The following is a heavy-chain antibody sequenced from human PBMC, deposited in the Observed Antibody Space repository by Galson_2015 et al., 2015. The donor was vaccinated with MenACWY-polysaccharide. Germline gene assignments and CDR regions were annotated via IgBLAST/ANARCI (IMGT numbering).Heavy chain of an antibody. CDR3: ATAPSLHVGQH. CDR1: GFTFSTYW. Sequence: SLRLSCAASGFTFSTYWMTWVRQAPGKGLEWVANIKQDGSEKYYVDSVKGRFTISRDNAENSLYLQMNSLRAGDTAVYYCATAPSLHVGQHWGQGTLVIVSS. V-gene: IGHV3-7*01. CDR2: IKQDGSEK. D-gene: IGHD5-24*01. J-gene: IGHJ1*01.